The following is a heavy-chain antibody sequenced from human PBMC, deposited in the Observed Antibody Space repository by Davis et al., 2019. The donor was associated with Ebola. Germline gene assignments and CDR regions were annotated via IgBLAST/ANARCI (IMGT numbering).Heavy chain of an antibody. CDR1: GGSISSGDYY. Sequence: PSQTLSLTCTVSGGSISSGDYYWSWIRQPPGKGLECIGYIYYSGSTYYNPSLKSRVTISVDTSKNQFSLKLSSVTAADTAVYYCARGGGYYDSSGYYLAAFDIWGQGTMVTVSS. CDR3: ARGGGYYDSSGYYLAAFDI. CDR2: IYYSGST. D-gene: IGHD3-22*01. J-gene: IGHJ3*02. V-gene: IGHV4-30-4*01.